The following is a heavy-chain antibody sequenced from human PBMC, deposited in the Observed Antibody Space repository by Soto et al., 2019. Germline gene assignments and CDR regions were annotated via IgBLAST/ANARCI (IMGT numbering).Heavy chain of an antibody. V-gene: IGHV1-3*01. CDR1: GYTFTRYT. D-gene: IGHD2-15*01. CDR3: ARGIATGQLDP. CDR2: INPDTGNT. J-gene: IGHJ5*02. Sequence: ASVKVSCKASGYTFTRYTMNWVRQAPGQRLEWMGWINPDTGNTKSSQKFQDRVIITRDTSXSTAYMDLSSLRSEDTAVYYCARGIATGQLDPWGQGTLATVYS.